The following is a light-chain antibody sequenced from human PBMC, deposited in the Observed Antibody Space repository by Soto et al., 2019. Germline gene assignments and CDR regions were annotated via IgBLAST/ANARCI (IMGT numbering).Light chain of an antibody. Sequence: ENVLAQSPGTLSLSPGDRATLFCRASQRVDDSHLAWYQLRPGQAPRLLIYGASTRATGIPDRFSGSGSGTDFSLTIRGLKPEDFAVYYCQQYRMSPNTFGQGTRLEIK. CDR3: QQYRMSPNT. V-gene: IGKV3-20*01. CDR1: QRVDDSH. J-gene: IGKJ5*01. CDR2: GAS.